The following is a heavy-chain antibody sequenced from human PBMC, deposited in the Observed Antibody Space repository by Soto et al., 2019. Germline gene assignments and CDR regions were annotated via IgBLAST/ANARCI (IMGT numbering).Heavy chain of an antibody. Sequence: PGGSLRLSCAASGFTFSSYSMNWVRQAPGTGLEWVSYISSSSSTIYYADTVKGRFTISRDNAKNSLYLQMNSLRAEDTAVYYCARGPIGYCSGGSCYSFLFDPWGQGTLVTVSS. D-gene: IGHD2-15*01. CDR2: ISSSSSTI. V-gene: IGHV3-48*01. CDR1: GFTFSSYS. J-gene: IGHJ5*02. CDR3: ARGPIGYCSGGSCYSFLFDP.